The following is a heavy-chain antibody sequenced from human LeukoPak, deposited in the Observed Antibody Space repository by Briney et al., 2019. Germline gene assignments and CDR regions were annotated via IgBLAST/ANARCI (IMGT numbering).Heavy chain of an antibody. CDR2: FAGSDTTT. CDR1: GFDFSAYE. J-gene: IGHJ4*02. D-gene: IGHD5-18*01. V-gene: IGHV3-48*03. Sequence: PGGSLRLSCAASGFDFSAYEMNWVRQAPGKGLEWVSYFAGSDTTTYYADSVKGRFTISRDNAKNSLYLQMNSLRAEDTAVYYCARLDSYGYAVDYWGQGTLVTVSS. CDR3: ARLDSYGYAVDY.